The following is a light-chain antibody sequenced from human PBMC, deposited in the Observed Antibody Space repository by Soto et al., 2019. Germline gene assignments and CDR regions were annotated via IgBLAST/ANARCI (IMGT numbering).Light chain of an antibody. CDR3: QQRINWPRT. CDR2: GAS. J-gene: IGKJ4*01. CDR1: QSISSH. Sequence: EIVLTQSPATLSLSPGERATLSCRASQSISSHLAWYQQKPGQAPRLLIYGASNSATGIPARFSGSGSGTDFTLTISSLEPEDFAVYYCQQRINWPRTFGGGTKVEIK. V-gene: IGKV3-11*01.